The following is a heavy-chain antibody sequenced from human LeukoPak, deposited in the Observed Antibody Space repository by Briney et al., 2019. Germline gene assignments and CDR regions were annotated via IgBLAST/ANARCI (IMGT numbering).Heavy chain of an antibody. Sequence: GGSLRLSCVASGFTFSTYGMSWVRQAPGKGLEWVSAISKNGRNTYYGNSMKGRFTISRDISKNTLYLQMGSLRPEDMAVYYCARVDSGSACASWGQGILVTVSS. D-gene: IGHD6-19*01. V-gene: IGHV3-64*01. J-gene: IGHJ1*01. CDR2: ISKNGRNT. CDR1: GFTFSTYG. CDR3: ARVDSGSACAS.